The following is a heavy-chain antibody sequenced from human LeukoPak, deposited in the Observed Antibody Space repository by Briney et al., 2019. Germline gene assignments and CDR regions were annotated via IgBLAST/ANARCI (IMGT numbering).Heavy chain of an antibody. CDR2: ITWDGGST. CDR1: GFTFDDYA. V-gene: IGHV3-43D*03. J-gene: IGHJ6*03. Sequence: GGSLRLSCAASGFTFDDYAMHWVRQAPGKGLEWVSLITWDGGSTYYADSVKGRFTISRDNSKNSLYLQMNSLRAEDTAVYYCARDHRGDYGDYDYYYYYMDVWGKGTTVTVSS. CDR3: ARDHRGDYGDYDYYYYYMDV. D-gene: IGHD4-17*01.